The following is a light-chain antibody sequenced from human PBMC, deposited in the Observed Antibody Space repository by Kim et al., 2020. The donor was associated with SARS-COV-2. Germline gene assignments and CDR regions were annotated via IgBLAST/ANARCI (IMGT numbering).Light chain of an antibody. CDR1: QSVSSS. V-gene: IGKV3-11*01. J-gene: IGKJ4*01. Sequence: EIVLTQSPATLSLSPGERATLSCRASQSVSSSLAWYQQKPGQAPRLLMYDASKRATGIPVRFSGSGSGTDFTLTISSLEPEDLAVYFCQQRYSWPLTFGGGTKVDIK. CDR2: DAS. CDR3: QQRYSWPLT.